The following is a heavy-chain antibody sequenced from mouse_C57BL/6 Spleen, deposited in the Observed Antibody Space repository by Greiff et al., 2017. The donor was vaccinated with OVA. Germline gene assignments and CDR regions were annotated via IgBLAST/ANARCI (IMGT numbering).Heavy chain of an antibody. J-gene: IGHJ2*01. D-gene: IGHD1-1*01. CDR2: ISYDGSN. V-gene: IGHV3-6*01. CDR3: ARDPLITTVVAPFDY. Sequence: EVKLVESGPGLVKPSQSLSLTCSVTGYSITSGYYWNWIRQFPGNKLEWMGYISYDGSNNSNPSLKNRISITRDTSKNQFFLKLNSVTTEDTATYYCARDPLITTVVAPFDYWGQGTTLTVSS. CDR1: GYSITSGYY.